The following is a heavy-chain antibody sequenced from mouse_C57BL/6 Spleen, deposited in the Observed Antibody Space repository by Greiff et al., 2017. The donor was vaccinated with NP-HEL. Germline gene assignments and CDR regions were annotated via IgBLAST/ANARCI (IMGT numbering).Heavy chain of an antibody. D-gene: IGHD4-1*01. V-gene: IGHV1-82*01. CDR1: GYAFSSSW. CDR2: IYPGDGDT. J-gene: IGHJ1*03. Sequence: QVQLKESGPELVKPGASVKISCKASGYAFSSSWMNWVKQRPGKGLEWIGRIYPGDGDTNYNGKFKGKATLTADKSSSTAYMQLSSLTSEDSAVYFCARELGQWYFDVWGTGTTVTVSS. CDR3: ARELGQWYFDV.